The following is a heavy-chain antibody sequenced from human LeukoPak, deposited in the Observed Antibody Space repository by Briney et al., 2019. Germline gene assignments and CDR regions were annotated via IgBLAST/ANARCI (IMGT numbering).Heavy chain of an antibody. CDR1: GFGFGAYA. D-gene: IGHD2/OR15-2a*01. Sequence: PGASLRLSCAASGFGFGAYAMIWVRQAPGKGLEWVSLIHNDAATTYYADSVRGRFTVSRDNSKNTLYLEMNSLRAEDTAVYYCAKGKGVTSFNYCFDYWGQGTPVSVSS. CDR2: IHNDAATT. V-gene: IGHV3-23*03. CDR3: AKGKGVTSFNYCFDY. J-gene: IGHJ4*02.